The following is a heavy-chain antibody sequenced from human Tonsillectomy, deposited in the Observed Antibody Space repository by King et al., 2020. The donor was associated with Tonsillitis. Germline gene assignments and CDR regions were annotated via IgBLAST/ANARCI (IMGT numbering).Heavy chain of an antibody. Sequence: QLVQSGGGLVQPGGSLRLSCAASGVTFRRYWMNWVRQAPGKGLEWVANIKEDGSEQNYVDSMKGRLTISRDNAKNSLYLQINSLRAEDTAVYYCARVDVVRSTHYGMDVWGQGTTVTVSS. CDR3: ARVDVVRSTHYGMDV. J-gene: IGHJ6*02. V-gene: IGHV3-7*03. CDR1: GVTFRRYW. CDR2: IKEDGSEQ. D-gene: IGHD2-15*01.